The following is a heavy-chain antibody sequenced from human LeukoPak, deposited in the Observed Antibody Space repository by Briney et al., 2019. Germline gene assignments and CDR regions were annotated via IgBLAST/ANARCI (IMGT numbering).Heavy chain of an antibody. J-gene: IGHJ3*02. CDR3: ARGRQQLANAFDI. V-gene: IGHV4-4*07. D-gene: IGHD6-13*01. Sequence: SETLSLTCTVSGDSISSSYWGWIRQPAGKGLEWIGRIHTSGSTYYSPSLKSRVTMSVDTSKNQFSLKLSSVTAADTAVYYCARGRQQLANAFDIWGQGTMVTVSS. CDR1: GDSISSSY. CDR2: IHTSGST.